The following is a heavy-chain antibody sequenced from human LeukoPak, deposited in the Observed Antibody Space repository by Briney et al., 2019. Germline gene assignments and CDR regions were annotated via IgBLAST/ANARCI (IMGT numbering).Heavy chain of an antibody. J-gene: IGHJ4*02. Sequence: GGSLRLSCAASGFTFSSYGMTWVRQAPGKGLEWVSYISSSSSTIYYADSVKGRFTISRDNAKNSLYLQLNSLRAEDTAVYYCARTSRSYGYWGQGTLVTVSS. CDR3: ARTSRSYGY. CDR2: ISSSSSTI. D-gene: IGHD1-26*01. V-gene: IGHV3-48*01. CDR1: GFTFSSYG.